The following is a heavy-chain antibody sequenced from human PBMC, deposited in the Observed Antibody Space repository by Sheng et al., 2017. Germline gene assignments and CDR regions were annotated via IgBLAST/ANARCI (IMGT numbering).Heavy chain of an antibody. Sequence: QVQLVESGGGVVQPGRSLRLSCAASGFTFSSYAMHWVRQAPGKGLEWVAVISYDGSNKYYADSVKGRFTISRDNSKNTLYLQMNSLRAEDTAVYYCAREETYYYDSSDAFDIWGQGTMVTVSS. D-gene: IGHD3-22*01. CDR1: GFTFSSYA. V-gene: IGHV3-30-3*01. CDR2: ISYDGSNK. CDR3: AREETYYYDSSDAFDI. J-gene: IGHJ3*02.